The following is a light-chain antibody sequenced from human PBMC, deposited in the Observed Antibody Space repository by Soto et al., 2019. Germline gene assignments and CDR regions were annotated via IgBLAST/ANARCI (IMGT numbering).Light chain of an antibody. CDR3: QQSYSTPIT. Sequence: IQMTQSPSSLSASVGARAPITCRASQSISSYLNWYQQKPGKAPKLLIYAASSLQSGVPSRFSGSGSGTDFTLTISSLQPEDFATYYCQQSYSTPITFGQGTRLEI. V-gene: IGKV1-39*01. CDR1: QSISSY. CDR2: AAS. J-gene: IGKJ5*01.